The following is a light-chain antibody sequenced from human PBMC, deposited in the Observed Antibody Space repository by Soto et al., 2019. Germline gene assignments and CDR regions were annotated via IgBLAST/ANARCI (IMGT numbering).Light chain of an antibody. J-gene: IGKJ1*01. CDR2: GAS. CDR1: QSVSTNY. V-gene: IGKV3-20*01. Sequence: EVVCTQSPGTLSLSPGEGATLSCRASQSVSTNYLAWYQQKPGQAPRLLIYGASIRATGIPDRFSGSGSGTDFTLTISRLEPEDFAVYYCQQYGSSQTFGQGTKVDIK. CDR3: QQYGSSQT.